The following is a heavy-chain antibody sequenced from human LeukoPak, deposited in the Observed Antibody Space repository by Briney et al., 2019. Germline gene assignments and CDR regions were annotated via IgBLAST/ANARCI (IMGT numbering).Heavy chain of an antibody. CDR3: ARSLHYCSGGSCYSSDY. J-gene: IGHJ4*02. D-gene: IGHD2-15*01. V-gene: IGHV1-69*13. CDR2: IIPIFGTA. CDR1: GGTFSSYA. Sequence: SVKVSCKASGGTFSSYAISWVRQAPGQGLEWMGGIIPIFGTANYAQKFQGRVTITADESTSTAYMELSSLRSEDTAVYYCARSLHYCSGGSCYSSDYWGQGTLVTVSS.